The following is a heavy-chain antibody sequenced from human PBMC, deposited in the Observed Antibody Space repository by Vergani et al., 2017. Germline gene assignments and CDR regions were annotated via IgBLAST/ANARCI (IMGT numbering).Heavy chain of an antibody. CDR3: AREHAVGYCSSTSCYLDWFDP. J-gene: IGHJ5*02. D-gene: IGHD2-2*03. CDR2: INPNSGGT. CDR1: GYTFTGYY. Sequence: QVQLVQSGAEVKKPGASVKVSCKASGYTFTGYYMHWVRQAPGQGLEWMGWINPNSGGTNYAQKFQGRVTMTRDTSISTAYMELSRLRSDDTAVYYCAREHAVGYCSSTSCYLDWFDPWGQGTLVTVSS. V-gene: IGHV1-2*02.